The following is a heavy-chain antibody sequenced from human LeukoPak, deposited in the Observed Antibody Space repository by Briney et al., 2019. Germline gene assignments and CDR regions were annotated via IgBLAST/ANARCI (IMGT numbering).Heavy chain of an antibody. CDR3: ARDIGGSYGYSIDY. CDR1: GYTFLSYG. Sequence: ASVKVSCKASGYTFLSYGFSWVRQAPGQGLEWIGWVSGDNRNTDYAQKSQGRVTMTTDTSISTAYMELRSLTSDDTAVYYCARDIGGSYGYSIDYWGQGTLVTVSS. CDR2: VSGDNRNT. J-gene: IGHJ4*02. V-gene: IGHV1-18*01. D-gene: IGHD1-26*01.